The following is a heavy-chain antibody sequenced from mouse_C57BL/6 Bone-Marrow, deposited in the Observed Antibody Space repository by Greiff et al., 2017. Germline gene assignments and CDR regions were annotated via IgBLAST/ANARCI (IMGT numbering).Heavy chain of an antibody. J-gene: IGHJ1*03. CDR1: GYTFTSYW. CDR3: AIGGAVVGHWYFDV. D-gene: IGHD1-1*01. CDR2: IHPSDSDT. Sequence: VQLQQPGAELVKPGASVKVSCKASGYTFTSYWMHWVKQRPGQGLEWIGRIHPSDSDTNYNQKFKGKATLTVDKSSSTAYMPLSSLTSEDSAVDYGAIGGAVVGHWYFDVWGTGTTVTGSS. V-gene: IGHV1-74*01.